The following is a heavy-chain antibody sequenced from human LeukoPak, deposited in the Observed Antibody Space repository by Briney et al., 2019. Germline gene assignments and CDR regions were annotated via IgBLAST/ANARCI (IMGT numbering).Heavy chain of an antibody. Sequence: PGESLKISCKTIGYRFTSYWIGWVRQMPGKGLEWMGIISPGDSDTRYSPSFQGQVTISADKSISTAYLQWSSLKASDTAMYYCSRLSAHFDYWGQGTPVTVSS. CDR1: GYRFTSYW. CDR3: SRLSAHFDY. V-gene: IGHV5-51*01. CDR2: ISPGDSDT. J-gene: IGHJ4*02. D-gene: IGHD1-26*01.